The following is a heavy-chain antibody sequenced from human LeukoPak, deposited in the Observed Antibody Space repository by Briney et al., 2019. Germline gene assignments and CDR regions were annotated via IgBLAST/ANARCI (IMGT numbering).Heavy chain of an antibody. V-gene: IGHV3-7*03. D-gene: IGHD6-13*01. CDR1: GFTFSSYW. Sequence: GGSLRLSCTASGFTFSSYWMNWVRQAPGKGLEWVANIKQDGSEKYYVDSVKGRFTISRDNAKNSLYLQMNSLRAEDTAVYYCASDLASSSWFGASWGQGTLVTVSS. CDR3: ASDLASSSWFGAS. J-gene: IGHJ5*02. CDR2: IKQDGSEK.